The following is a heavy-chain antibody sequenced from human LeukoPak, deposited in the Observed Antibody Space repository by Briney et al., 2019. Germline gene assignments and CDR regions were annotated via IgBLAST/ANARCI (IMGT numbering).Heavy chain of an antibody. CDR1: GYTFQTYW. CDR3: ARPSDWNSGYCSGGSCPPHY. J-gene: IGHJ4*02. V-gene: IGHV5-51*01. CDR2: IYPGDSDT. Sequence: GESLKISCKASGYTFQTYWIGWVRQLPGKGPEWMGIIYPGDSDTRYSPSFQDQVIFSVDKSIPTAYLQWTSLRASDTATYYCARPSDWNSGYCSGGSCPPHYWGQGTLVTVSS. D-gene: IGHD2-15*01.